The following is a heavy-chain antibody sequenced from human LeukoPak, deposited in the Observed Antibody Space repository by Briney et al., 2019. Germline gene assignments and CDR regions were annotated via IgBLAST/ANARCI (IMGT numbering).Heavy chain of an antibody. CDR3: ARARRKWLLPYYIDV. Sequence: SETLSLTCAVYGGSFSGYCWSWIRQPPGKGLEWIGEINHSGSTNYNPSLKSRVTISVDTSKNQFSLKLSSVTAADTAVYYCARARRKWLLPYYIDVWGKGTTVTVSS. CDR1: GGSFSGYC. V-gene: IGHV4-34*01. J-gene: IGHJ6*03. D-gene: IGHD3-22*01. CDR2: INHSGST.